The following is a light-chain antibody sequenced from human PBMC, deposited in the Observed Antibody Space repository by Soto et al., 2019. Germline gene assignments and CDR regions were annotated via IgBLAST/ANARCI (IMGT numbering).Light chain of an antibody. CDR3: QQYNSYSPWT. J-gene: IGKJ1*01. CDR1: QNIRSR. V-gene: IGKV1-5*01. CDR2: DAS. Sequence: DIQITQSPSILSGSVGDRVTITCRASQNIRSRLAWFQQKPGKAPKLLIYDASSLESGVPSRFSGSGSGTELTLTISSLQPDDFATYYCQQYNSYSPWTFGQGTKVDIK.